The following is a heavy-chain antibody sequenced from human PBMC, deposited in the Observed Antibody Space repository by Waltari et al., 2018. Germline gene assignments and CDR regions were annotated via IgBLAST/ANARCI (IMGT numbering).Heavy chain of an antibody. J-gene: IGHJ4*02. Sequence: VQPGGSLRLSCAASGFTFSSYAMSWVRQAPGKGLEWVSAISGSGGSTYYADSVKGRFTISRDNSKNTLYLQMNSLRAEDTAVYYCAKDVYDYVWGSYLSMGLFDYWGQGTLVTVSS. V-gene: IGHV3-23*01. CDR2: ISGSGGST. CDR3: AKDVYDYVWGSYLSMGLFDY. CDR1: GFTFSSYA. D-gene: IGHD3-16*02.